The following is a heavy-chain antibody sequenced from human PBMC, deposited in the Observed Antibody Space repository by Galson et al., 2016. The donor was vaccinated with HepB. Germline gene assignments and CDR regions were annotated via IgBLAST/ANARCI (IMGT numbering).Heavy chain of an antibody. J-gene: IGHJ3*01. CDR3: ARGSLGALTAFDL. CDR2: MWYDDGRKK. D-gene: IGHD1-26*01. CDR1: GFTFSSYG. V-gene: IGHV3-33*01. Sequence: SLRLSCATSGFTFSSYGMNWVRQAPGKGLEWVAVMWYDDGRKKHYGDAVNGRFTISRDNSENTVYLQMNSLRVEDTAVYYCARGSLGALTAFDLWGQGTLVTVSS.